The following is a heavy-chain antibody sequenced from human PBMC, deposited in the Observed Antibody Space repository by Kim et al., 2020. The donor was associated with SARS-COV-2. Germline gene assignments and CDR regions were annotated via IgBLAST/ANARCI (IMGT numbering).Heavy chain of an antibody. J-gene: IGHJ4*02. CDR3: ARGQANLAVTKGFTFDY. CDR1: GGSFSGYY. D-gene: IGHD1-7*01. V-gene: IGHV4-34*01. CDR2: INHSGST. Sequence: SETLSLTCAVYGGSFSGYYWSWIRQPPGKGLEWIGEINHSGSTNYNPSLKSRVTISVDTSKNQFSLKLSSVTAADTAVYYCARGQANLAVTKGFTFDYWGQGTLVTVSS.